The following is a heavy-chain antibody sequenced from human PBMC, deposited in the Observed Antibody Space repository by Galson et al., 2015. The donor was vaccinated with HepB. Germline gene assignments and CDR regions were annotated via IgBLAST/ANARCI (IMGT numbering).Heavy chain of an antibody. CDR3: ARDYASSCYFTHYYGMDV. D-gene: IGHD6-13*01. CDR1: GFTFSSYA. CDR2: ISYDGSNK. V-gene: IGHV3-30*04. Sequence: SLRLSCAASGFTFSSYAMHWVRQAPGKGLEWVAVISYDGSNKYYADSEKGRFTISRDNSKNTLYLRMNSLRAEDTAVYYCARDYASSCYFTHYYGMDVWGRGTTVTVSS. J-gene: IGHJ6*02.